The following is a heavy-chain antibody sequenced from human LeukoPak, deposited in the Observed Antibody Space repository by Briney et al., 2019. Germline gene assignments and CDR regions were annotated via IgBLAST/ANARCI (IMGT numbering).Heavy chain of an antibody. Sequence: GGSLRLTCAASGFTFSSYWMHWVRQAPGKGLVWVSRINSDGSSTSYADSVKGRFTISRDNAKNTLYLQMNSLRAEDTAVYYCARRGAVADAFDIWGQGTMVTVSS. CDR1: GFTFSSYW. CDR2: INSDGSST. D-gene: IGHD4-23*01. CDR3: ARRGAVADAFDI. J-gene: IGHJ3*02. V-gene: IGHV3-74*01.